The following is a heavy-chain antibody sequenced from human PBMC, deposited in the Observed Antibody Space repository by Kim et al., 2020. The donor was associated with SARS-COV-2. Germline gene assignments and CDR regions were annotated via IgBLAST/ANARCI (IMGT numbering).Heavy chain of an antibody. J-gene: IGHJ4*02. V-gene: IGHV3-23*01. Sequence: GGSLRHSCAASGFTFSSYAMSWVRQAPGKGLEWVSAISGSGGSTYYADSVKGRFTISRDNSKNTLYLQMNSLRAEDTAVYYCAKDAESLNMVRGVYNYWGQGTLVTVSS. CDR3: AKDAESLNMVRGVYNY. CDR1: GFTFSSYA. D-gene: IGHD3-10*01. CDR2: ISGSGGST.